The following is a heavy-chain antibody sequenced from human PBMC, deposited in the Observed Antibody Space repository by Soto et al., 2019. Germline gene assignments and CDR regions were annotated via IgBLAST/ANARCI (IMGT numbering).Heavy chain of an antibody. V-gene: IGHV1-69*12. CDR1: GGTFSSYG. J-gene: IGHJ6*02. Sequence: QVQLVQSGAEVKKPGSSVKVSCKASGGTFSSYGISWVRQAPGQGLEWMGGIIPIFGTANYAQKFQGRVTITADESTRTAYLELSRLRSDDTSVYYCARAVEPSYYYYGMDVWGQGTTVTVSS. CDR2: IIPIFGTA. CDR3: ARAVEPSYYYYGMDV.